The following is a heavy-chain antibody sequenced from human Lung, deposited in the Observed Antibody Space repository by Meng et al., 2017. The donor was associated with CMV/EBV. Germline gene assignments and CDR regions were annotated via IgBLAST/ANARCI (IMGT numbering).Heavy chain of an antibody. CDR1: GFTFSSHA. CDR2: ISGSGGRT. D-gene: IGHD3-3*01. CDR3: AKNADVATYYDFWSGLAGGAV. Sequence: GESXKISCAASGFTFSSHAMTWVRQAPGKGLDWVSVISGSGGRTYYADSVKGRFTVSRDNFKNTLYLQMSSLRADDTAVYYCAKNADVATYYDFWSGLAGGAVWXPGNXV. J-gene: IGHJ3*01. V-gene: IGHV3-23*01.